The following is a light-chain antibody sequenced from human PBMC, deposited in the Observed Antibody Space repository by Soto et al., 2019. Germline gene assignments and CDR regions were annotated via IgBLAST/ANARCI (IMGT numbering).Light chain of an antibody. Sequence: LTQPRSVSGSPGQSVTISCTGTSSDVGGYNYVSWYQQHPGKAPKLMIYDVSKRPSGVPDRFSGSKSGNTASLTISGLQAEDEADYYCCSYAGSYTFEVYVFGTGTKVTVL. CDR2: DVS. CDR3: CSYAGSYTFEVYV. V-gene: IGLV2-11*01. J-gene: IGLJ1*01. CDR1: SSDVGGYNY.